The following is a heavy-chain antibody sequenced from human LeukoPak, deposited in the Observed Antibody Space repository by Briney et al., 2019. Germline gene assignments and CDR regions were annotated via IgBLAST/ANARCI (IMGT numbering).Heavy chain of an antibody. V-gene: IGHV3-73*01. D-gene: IGHD6-19*01. J-gene: IGHJ4*02. CDR2: IRNKANSYAT. CDR3: TRRVESSGWSGVDY. CDR1: GLSFRGSG. Sequence: GGSLRLSRAASGLSFRGSGMHWVRQASGKGLEWVGRIRNKANSYATAYAASVKGRFTISRDDSENTAYLQMNSLKVEDTAVYYCTRRVESSGWSGVDYWGQGTLVTVSS.